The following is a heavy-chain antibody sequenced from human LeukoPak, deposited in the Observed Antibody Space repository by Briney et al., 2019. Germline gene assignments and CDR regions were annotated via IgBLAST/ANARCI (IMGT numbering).Heavy chain of an antibody. Sequence: GGSLRLSCAASGFTFSSYAMSWVRQAPGKGLEWVSAISGSGGSTYYADSVKGRFTISRDNSKSTLYLQMDSLRAEDTAVYYCAKDAIAVAGPEIFDYWGQGTLVTVSS. J-gene: IGHJ4*02. CDR1: GFTFSSYA. D-gene: IGHD6-19*01. V-gene: IGHV3-23*01. CDR2: ISGSGGST. CDR3: AKDAIAVAGPEIFDY.